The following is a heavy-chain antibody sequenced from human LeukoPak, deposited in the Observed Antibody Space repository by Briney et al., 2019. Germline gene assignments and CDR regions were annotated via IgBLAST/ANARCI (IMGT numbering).Heavy chain of an antibody. CDR1: GGSISSSCYY. D-gene: IGHD1-26*01. V-gene: IGHV4-39*01. CDR2: IYYSGST. J-gene: IGHJ5*02. Sequence: SETLSLTCTVSGGSISSSCYYWGWIRQPPGKGLEWIASIYYSGSTYHNPSLKSRVTISVDTSKNQLSLKLSSLTSADTAVYYCARHEYSGSYYGLSWFDPWGQGTLVTVSS. CDR3: ARHEYSGSYYGLSWFDP.